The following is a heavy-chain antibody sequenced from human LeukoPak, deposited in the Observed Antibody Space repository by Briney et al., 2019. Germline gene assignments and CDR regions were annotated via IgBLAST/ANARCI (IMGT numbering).Heavy chain of an antibody. CDR2: ISYDGSNK. J-gene: IGHJ4*02. CDR1: GFTFSSYA. CDR3: ARDGGYDFWSGYLFGDY. V-gene: IGHV3-30-3*01. D-gene: IGHD3-3*01. Sequence: PGGSLRLSCAASGFTFSSYAMHWVRQAPGKGLEWVAVISYDGSNKYYADSVKGRFTISRDNSKNTLYLQMNSLRAEDTAVYYCARDGGYDFWSGYLFGDYWGQGTLVTVSS.